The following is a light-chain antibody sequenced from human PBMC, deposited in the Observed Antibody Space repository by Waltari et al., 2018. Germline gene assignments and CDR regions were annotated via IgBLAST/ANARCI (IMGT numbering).Light chain of an antibody. CDR1: QSVSSSY. CDR2: GAS. J-gene: IGKJ3*01. CDR3: QQYGSSFT. V-gene: IGKV3-20*01. Sequence: IVLTQSPGTPSLSPGERATLSCRASQSVSSSYLAWYQQKPGQAPRLLIYGASSRATGIPDRFSGSGSGTDFTLTISRMEPEDFAVYYCQQYGSSFTFGPGTKVDIK.